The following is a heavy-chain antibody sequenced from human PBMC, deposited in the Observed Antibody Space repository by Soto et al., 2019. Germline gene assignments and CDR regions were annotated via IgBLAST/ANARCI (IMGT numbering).Heavy chain of an antibody. D-gene: IGHD6-19*01. J-gene: IGHJ4*02. CDR1: GYTFTSYY. Sequence: QVQLVQSGAEVKKPGASVKVSCKASGYTFTSYYMHWVRQAPGQGLEWMGIINPSGGSTSYAQKVQGRVTMTRDTSTSTVYMELSSLRSEDTAMYYCARGGSVTTIQQWLFPLASPDYWGQGTLVTVSS. CDR3: ARGGSVTTIQQWLFPLASPDY. V-gene: IGHV1-46*01. CDR2: INPSGGST.